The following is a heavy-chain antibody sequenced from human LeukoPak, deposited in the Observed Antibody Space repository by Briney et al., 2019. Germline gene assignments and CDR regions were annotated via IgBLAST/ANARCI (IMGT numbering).Heavy chain of an antibody. Sequence: PRGSLRLSCAAPGFTLSSYAMSWVRQAPGKGLEWVSGISGSGGSTYYADSVKGRFTISRDNSKNTLYLQMNSLRAVDTAVYYGAKEHGSGSYYVGYWGQGTLVTVSS. CDR1: GFTLSSYA. D-gene: IGHD3-10*01. CDR2: ISGSGGST. V-gene: IGHV3-23*01. CDR3: AKEHGSGSYYVGY. J-gene: IGHJ4*02.